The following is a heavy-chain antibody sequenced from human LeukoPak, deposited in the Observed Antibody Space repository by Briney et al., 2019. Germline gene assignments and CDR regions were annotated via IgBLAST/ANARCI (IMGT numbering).Heavy chain of an antibody. J-gene: IGHJ4*02. D-gene: IGHD4-17*01. CDR2: MNPNSGNT. V-gene: IGHV1-8*01. Sequence: ASVKVSCKVSGYTLTELSMHWVRQATGQGLEWMGWMNPNSGNTGYAQKFQGRVTMTRNTSISTAYMELSSLRSEDTAVYYCARVDYGDYVTDYWGQGTLVAVSS. CDR3: ARVDYGDYVTDY. CDR1: GYTLTELS.